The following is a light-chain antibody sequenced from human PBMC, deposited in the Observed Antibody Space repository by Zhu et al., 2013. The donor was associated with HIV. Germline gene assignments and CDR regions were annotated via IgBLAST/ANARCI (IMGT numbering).Light chain of an antibody. V-gene: IGKV3-20*01. Sequence: EVVLSQSPGTLSLSPGERATLSCRASQSVSSSYLAWYQQKPGQAPRLLISGASDRATGIPARFSGSGSGTEFTLTISSLQPDDFATYYCQQYNSYLWTFGQGTKVEIK. CDR1: QSVSSSY. J-gene: IGKJ1*01. CDR2: GAS. CDR3: QQYNSYLWT.